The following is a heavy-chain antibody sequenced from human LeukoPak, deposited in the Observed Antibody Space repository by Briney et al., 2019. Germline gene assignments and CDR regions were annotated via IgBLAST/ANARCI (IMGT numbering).Heavy chain of an antibody. V-gene: IGHV4-34*01. J-gene: IGHJ6*02. Sequence: SETLSLTCAVYGGSFSGYYRSWIRQPPGKGLEWIGEINHSGSTNYNPSLKSRVTISVDTSKNQFSLKLSSVTAADTAVYYCARVRALGPNSSGYYLYYYYYGMDVWGQGTTVTVSS. D-gene: IGHD3-22*01. CDR3: ARVRALGPNSSGYYLYYYYYGMDV. CDR1: GGSFSGYY. CDR2: INHSGST.